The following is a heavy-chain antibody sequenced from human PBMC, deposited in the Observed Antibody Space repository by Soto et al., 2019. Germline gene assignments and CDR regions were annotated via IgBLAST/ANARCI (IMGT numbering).Heavy chain of an antibody. CDR1: GGTFSSYS. D-gene: IGHD1-26*01. CDR2: IIPIFGTA. Sequence: QVQLVQSGAEVKKPGSSVKVSCKASGGTFSSYSINWVRQAPGQGLEWMGEIIPIFGTANYAQKFQGRVKIAAVESTSTAYMELSSLTSEDTAVYFCARVGGRHSGGIDYRGQGVLVTVSS. V-gene: IGHV1-69*01. J-gene: IGHJ4*02. CDR3: ARVGGRHSGGIDY.